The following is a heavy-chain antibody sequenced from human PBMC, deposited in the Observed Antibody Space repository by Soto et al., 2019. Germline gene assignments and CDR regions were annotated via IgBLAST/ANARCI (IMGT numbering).Heavy chain of an antibody. Sequence: GGSLRLSCAASGFTFSSYGMHWVRQAPGKGLEWVAVISYDGSNKYYADSVKGRFTISRDNSKNTLYLQMNSLRAEDTAVYYCAKDRSAGYDWNAFDIWGQGTMVTVSS. CDR1: GFTFSSYG. V-gene: IGHV3-30*18. CDR2: ISYDGSNK. J-gene: IGHJ3*02. D-gene: IGHD5-12*01. CDR3: AKDRSAGYDWNAFDI.